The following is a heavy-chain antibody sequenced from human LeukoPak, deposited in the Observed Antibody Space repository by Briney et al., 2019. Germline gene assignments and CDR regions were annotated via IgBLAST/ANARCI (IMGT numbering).Heavy chain of an antibody. CDR2: INHSRST. J-gene: IGHJ6*03. Sequence: SETLSLTCAVYGGSFSGYYWSWIRQPPGKGLEWIGEINHSRSTNYNPSLKSRVTISVDTSKNQFSLKLSSVTAADTAVYYCARAQYHSSSWYRGPYYYYYMDVWGKGTTVTVSS. CDR1: GGSFSGYY. CDR3: ARAQYHSSSWYRGPYYYYYMDV. V-gene: IGHV4-34*01. D-gene: IGHD6-13*01.